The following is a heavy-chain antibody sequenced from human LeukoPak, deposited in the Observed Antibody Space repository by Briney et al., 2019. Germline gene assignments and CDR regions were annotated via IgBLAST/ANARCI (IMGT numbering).Heavy chain of an antibody. CDR1: GYSFTSYW. CDR3: ARHVTAAITMADAFDI. D-gene: IGHD2-2*01. Sequence: GESLKISRKGSGYSFTSYWIGWVRQMPGKGLEWMGIIYPGDSDTRYSPSFQGQVTISADKSISTAYLQWSSLKASDTAMYYCARHVTAAITMADAFDIWGQGTMVTVSS. V-gene: IGHV5-51*01. J-gene: IGHJ3*02. CDR2: IYPGDSDT.